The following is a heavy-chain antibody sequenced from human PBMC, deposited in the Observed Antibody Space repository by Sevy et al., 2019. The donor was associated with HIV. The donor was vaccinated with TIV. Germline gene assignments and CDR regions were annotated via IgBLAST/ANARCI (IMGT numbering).Heavy chain of an antibody. CDR2: IWFDESNT. CDR3: ARDLEFYDYGDYGPAFMPDY. CDR1: GFTFSTYG. J-gene: IGHJ4*02. Sequence: GGSLRLSCAASGFTFSTYGMHWVRRAPGKGLEWVAVIWFDESNTDYADSVKGRFTISRDIAKNTLHLQMNSLRAEDTAVYYCARDLEFYDYGDYGPAFMPDYWGQGTLVTVSS. D-gene: IGHD4-17*01. V-gene: IGHV3-33*01.